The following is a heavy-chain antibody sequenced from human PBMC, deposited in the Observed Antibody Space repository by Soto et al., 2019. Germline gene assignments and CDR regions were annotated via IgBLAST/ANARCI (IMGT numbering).Heavy chain of an antibody. CDR1: GGSIDKSRVY. J-gene: IGHJ4*02. CDR3: VKLSATHSDFES. CDR2: VFHSGAT. Sequence: QLQLRESGPGLLNPSETLSLTCTVSGGSIDKSRVYWGWVRQSPGMRLEGIGNVFHSGATYYNPSLQSRITVAGDTSKNHFSLKLTSVTAADTAVYYCVKLSATHSDFESWGQGVLVSVSS. V-gene: IGHV4-39*02. D-gene: IGHD3-3*01.